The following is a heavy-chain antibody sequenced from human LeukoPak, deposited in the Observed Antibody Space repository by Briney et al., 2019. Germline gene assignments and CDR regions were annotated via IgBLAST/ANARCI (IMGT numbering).Heavy chain of an antibody. V-gene: IGHV3-30*03. Sequence: GGSLRLSCAASGFTFTTYGLHWVRQAPGKGLEWVAAIASNGGSEYYADSVKGRFTISRDNSKNTLYLQMNSLRAEDTAVYYCVRGPYGSGSYTWDQGTLVTVST. CDR1: GFTFTTYG. D-gene: IGHD3-10*01. J-gene: IGHJ5*02. CDR2: IASNGGSE. CDR3: VRGPYGSGSYT.